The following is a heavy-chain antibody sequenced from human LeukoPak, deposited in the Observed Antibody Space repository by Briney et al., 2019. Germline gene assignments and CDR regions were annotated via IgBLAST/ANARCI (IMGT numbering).Heavy chain of an antibody. V-gene: IGHV4-4*07. CDR3: ARASRFLAPGWFDP. CDR1: GGSISSYY. CDR2: IYTSGTT. Sequence: SETLSLTCTVSGGSISSYYWSWIRQPAGKGLEWIGRIYTSGTTNYNPSLRSRVTISVDTSKNQFSLKLSSVTAADTAVYYCARASRFLAPGWFDPWGQGTLVTVSS. D-gene: IGHD3-3*01. J-gene: IGHJ5*02.